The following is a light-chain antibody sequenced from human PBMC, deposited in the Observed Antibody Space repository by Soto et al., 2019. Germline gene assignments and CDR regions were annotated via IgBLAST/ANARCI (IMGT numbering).Light chain of an antibody. J-gene: IGLJ3*02. CDR3: SSFTSSNTVV. Sequence: QLVLTQPASVSGSPGQSITISCTGTSSDVGGYKYVSWYQQHPGKAPKLMIYEVSNRPSGVSNHFSGSKSGNTASLTISGLQAEDEADYYCSSFTSSNTVVFGGGTKLTVL. CDR2: EVS. V-gene: IGLV2-14*01. CDR1: SSDVGGYKY.